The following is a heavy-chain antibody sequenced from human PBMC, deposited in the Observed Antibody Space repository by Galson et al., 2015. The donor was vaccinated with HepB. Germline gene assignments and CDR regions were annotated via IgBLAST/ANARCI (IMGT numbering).Heavy chain of an antibody. D-gene: IGHD6-19*01. V-gene: IGHV3-23*01. CDR3: VKGPGDSGWYYFDH. Sequence: SLRLSCAASGFIFGNYAMGWVRQPPGKGLEWVSGISHSGRTANYGDAVKGRFTISRDNSKNTLSLLMNNLRVEDTAVYYCVKGPGDSGWYYFDHWGQGALVTVSS. CDR2: ISHSGRTA. J-gene: IGHJ4*02. CDR1: GFIFGNYA.